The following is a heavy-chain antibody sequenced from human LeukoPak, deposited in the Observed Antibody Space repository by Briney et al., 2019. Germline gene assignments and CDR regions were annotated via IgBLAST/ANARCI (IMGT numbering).Heavy chain of an antibody. CDR1: GGSFSGYY. D-gene: IGHD6-13*01. CDR3: ARVGGDSSSWYGGYYYYYMDV. V-gene: IGHV4-34*01. J-gene: IGHJ6*03. CDR2: INHSGST. Sequence: MASETLSLTCAVYGGSFSGYYWSWIRQPPGKGLEWIGEINHSGSTNYNPSLKSRVTISVDTSKNQFSLKLSSVTAADTAVYYCARVGGDSSSWYGGYYYYYMDVWGKGTTVTVSS.